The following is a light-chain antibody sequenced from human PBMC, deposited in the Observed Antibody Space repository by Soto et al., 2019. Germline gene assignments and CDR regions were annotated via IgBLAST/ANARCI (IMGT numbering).Light chain of an antibody. V-gene: IGKV3D-15*01. CDR1: QSVSSN. CDR2: GAS. Sequence: EIVMTQSPATLSVSPRERATLSCRASQSVSSNLAWYQQKPGQAPRLLIYGASTRATGIPARFSGSGSGTEFTLTISSLQSEDFAVYYCQQYNNWPTWTFGQGTKVEIK. J-gene: IGKJ1*01. CDR3: QQYNNWPTWT.